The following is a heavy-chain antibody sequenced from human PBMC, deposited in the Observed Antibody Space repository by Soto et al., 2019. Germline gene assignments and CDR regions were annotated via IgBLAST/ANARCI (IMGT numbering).Heavy chain of an antibody. V-gene: IGHV4-4*07. J-gene: IGHJ4*02. Sequence: SETLSLTCTVSGGSISSYYWSWIRQPAGKGLEWIGRIYTSGSTNYNPSLKSRVTMSVDTSENQFSLKLSSVTAADTAVYCCVRDMSGYDSVFDYCGQGTMVTVYS. CDR1: GGSISSYY. CDR3: VRDMSGYDSVFDY. CDR2: IYTSGST. D-gene: IGHD5-12*01.